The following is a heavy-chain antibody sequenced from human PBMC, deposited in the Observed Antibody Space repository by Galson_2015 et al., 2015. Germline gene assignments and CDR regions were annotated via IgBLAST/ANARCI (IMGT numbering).Heavy chain of an antibody. D-gene: IGHD3-22*01. CDR1: GYTFTSHG. CDR2: ISAYNGNT. V-gene: IGHV1-18*04. Sequence: SVKVSCKASGYTFTSHGISWVRQAPGQGLEWMGWISAYNGNTNYAQKLQGRVTMTTDTSTSTAYMELRSLRSDDTAVYYCARDRWWYDSSGYYYYYYGMDVWGQGTTVTVSS. J-gene: IGHJ6*02. CDR3: ARDRWWYDSSGYYYYYYGMDV.